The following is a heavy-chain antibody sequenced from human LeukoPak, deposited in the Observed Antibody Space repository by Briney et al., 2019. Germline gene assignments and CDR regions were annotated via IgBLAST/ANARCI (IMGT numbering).Heavy chain of an antibody. V-gene: IGHV3-64*01. CDR1: GFTFSNYA. Sequence: PGGSLRLSCVASGFTFSNYAMHWVRQAPGKGLEYVSAISSAGGSTYYANSVKGRFTISRDNSKNTLYLQMGSLRAEDMAVYYCAREWVEYSNTWSHFDYWGQGTLVTVSS. J-gene: IGHJ4*02. CDR2: ISSAGGST. CDR3: AREWVEYSNTWSHFDY. D-gene: IGHD6-13*01.